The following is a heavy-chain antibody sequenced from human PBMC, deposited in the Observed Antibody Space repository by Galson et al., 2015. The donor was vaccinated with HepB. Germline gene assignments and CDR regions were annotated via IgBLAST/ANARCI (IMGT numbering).Heavy chain of an antibody. CDR1: GGSISSYY. D-gene: IGHD4-11*01. V-gene: IGHV4-59*01. J-gene: IGHJ4*02. Sequence: LSLTCTVSGGSISSYYWSWIRQPPGKGLEWIGYIYYSGSTNYNPSLKSRVTISVDTSKNQFSLKLSSVTAADTAVYYCARLTRDYSNPPDDYWGQGTLVTVSS. CDR3: ARLTRDYSNPPDDY. CDR2: IYYSGST.